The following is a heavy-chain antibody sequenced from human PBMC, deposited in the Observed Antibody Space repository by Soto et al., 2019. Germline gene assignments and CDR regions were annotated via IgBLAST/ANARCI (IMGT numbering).Heavy chain of an antibody. CDR2: INDRGSI. Sequence: QVQLQQLGAGPLRPLETLSLTCGVCGGSFSGYYWAWIRQSPGMGLEWSGEINDRGSINYNPSLKSLVRISVDTSKNHYSLSLRSVTAADTAVYYCARESHDILTGPPWVWYFDLWGRGTLVTVSS. D-gene: IGHD3-9*01. CDR1: GGSFSGYY. V-gene: IGHV4-34*01. CDR3: ARESHDILTGPPWVWYFDL. J-gene: IGHJ2*01.